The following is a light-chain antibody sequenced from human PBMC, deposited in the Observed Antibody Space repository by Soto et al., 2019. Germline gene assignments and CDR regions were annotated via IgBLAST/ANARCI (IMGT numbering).Light chain of an antibody. CDR3: QQYYSTMYT. Sequence: DIVMTQSPDSLAVSLGERATINCKSSQRVLYSSNNKNYLAWYQQKPGQPPKLLIYWASTRESGVPDRFSGSGSGKDFTLTISSLQAEDVAVYYCQQYYSTMYTFGQGTKLEIK. CDR2: WAS. CDR1: QRVLYSSNNKNY. J-gene: IGKJ2*01. V-gene: IGKV4-1*01.